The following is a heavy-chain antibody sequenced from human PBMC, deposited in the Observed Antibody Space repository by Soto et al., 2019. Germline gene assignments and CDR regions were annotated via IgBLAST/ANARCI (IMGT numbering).Heavy chain of an antibody. CDR3: TRECESVWFDP. V-gene: IGHV1-69*01. J-gene: IGHJ5*02. CDR2: IIRIFGTA. CDR1: GGTFSSYA. Sequence: QVQLVQSGAEVKKPGSSVKVSCKASGGTFSSYAISWVRQAPGQGLEWMGGIIRIFGTANSAQKFQGRVTITADESTSTADMGLSGARSDDTAVYYCTRECESVWFDPWGQGTLVTVSS.